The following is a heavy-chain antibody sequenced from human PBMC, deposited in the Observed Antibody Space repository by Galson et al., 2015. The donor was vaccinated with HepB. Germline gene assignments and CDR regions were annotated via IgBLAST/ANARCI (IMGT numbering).Heavy chain of an antibody. CDR2: ISSSSSTI. Sequence: SLRLSCAASGFSVSSYSMNWVRQAPGKGLEWVSYISSSSSTIYYADSVKGRFTISRDNAKNSLYLQMNSLRDEDTAVYYCASPSPLHYEGGPSGILTGYQTDYYYYGMDVWGQGTTVTVSS. CDR3: ASPSPLHYEGGPSGILTGYQTDYYYYGMDV. J-gene: IGHJ6*02. D-gene: IGHD3-9*01. V-gene: IGHV3-48*02. CDR1: GFSVSSYS.